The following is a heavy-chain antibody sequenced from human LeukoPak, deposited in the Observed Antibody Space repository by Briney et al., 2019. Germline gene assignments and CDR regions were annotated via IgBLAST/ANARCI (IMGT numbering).Heavy chain of an antibody. J-gene: IGHJ3*02. D-gene: IGHD5-24*01. CDR3: AREMATTRDAFDI. CDR2: INPNSGGT. V-gene: IGHV1-2*02. Sequence: GASVKVPCKASGYTFTGYYMHWVRQAPGQGLEWMGWINPNSGGTNYAQKFQGRVTMTRDTSTSTAYMELSRLRSDGTAVYYCAREMATTRDAFDIWGQGTMVTVSS. CDR1: GYTFTGYY.